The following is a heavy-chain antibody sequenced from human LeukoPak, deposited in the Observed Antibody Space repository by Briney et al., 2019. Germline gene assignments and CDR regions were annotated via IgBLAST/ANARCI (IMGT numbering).Heavy chain of an antibody. CDR3: ASIVGATIGLDY. Sequence: PSETLSLTCTVSGGSISSSSYYWGWIRQPPGKGLEWIGSIYYSGSTYYNPSLKSRVTISVDTSKNQFSLKLSSVTAADTAVYYCASIVGATIGLDYWGQGTLVTVSS. CDR1: GGSISSSSYY. V-gene: IGHV4-39*07. J-gene: IGHJ4*02. CDR2: IYYSGST. D-gene: IGHD1-26*01.